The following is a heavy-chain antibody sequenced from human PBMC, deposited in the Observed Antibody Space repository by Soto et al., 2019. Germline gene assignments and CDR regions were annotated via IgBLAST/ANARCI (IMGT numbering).Heavy chain of an antibody. Sequence: PSETLSLTCTFSVGSISSSSYYWGWIRQPPGKGLEWIGSIYYSGSTYYNPSLKSRVTISVDTSKNQFSLKLSSVTAADTAVYYCARPSSGYYYGRYYFDYWGQGTLVTVSS. J-gene: IGHJ4*02. V-gene: IGHV4-39*01. CDR2: IYYSGST. CDR1: VGSISSSSYY. D-gene: IGHD3-22*01. CDR3: ARPSSGYYYGRYYFDY.